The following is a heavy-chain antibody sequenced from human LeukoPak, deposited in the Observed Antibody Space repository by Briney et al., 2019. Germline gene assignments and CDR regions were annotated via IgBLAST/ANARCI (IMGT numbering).Heavy chain of an antibody. D-gene: IGHD1-26*01. CDR1: GYSFTNYW. CDR3: ARHMDVGSTIVAFDM. V-gene: IGHV5-51*01. CDR2: IYPGDSDT. Sequence: GESLKISCKGSGYSFTNYWIGWVRQMPGKGLEWMGIIYPGDSDTRYSPSFQGQVTISADKSVTTAYLQWSSLKGSDNAMYYCARHMDVGSTIVAFDMWGKGTMVTVSS. J-gene: IGHJ3*02.